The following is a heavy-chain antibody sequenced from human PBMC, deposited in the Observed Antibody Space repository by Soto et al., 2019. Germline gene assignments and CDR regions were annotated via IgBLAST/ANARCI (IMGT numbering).Heavy chain of an antibody. CDR1: GFSFSSDS. CDR2: ISSSGSFM. D-gene: IGHD1-7*01. V-gene: IGHV3-21*01. Sequence: EVHLVESGGGLVKPGGSLRLSCVGSGFSFSSDSMGWVRQAPGKGLEWVSSISSSGSFMNYADSVKGRFTISRDNAKNSLYLQMSGLKGEDTAVYYCARDPPTGSTLDWVDSWGQGTLVTVSS. J-gene: IGHJ5*01. CDR3: ARDPPTGSTLDWVDS.